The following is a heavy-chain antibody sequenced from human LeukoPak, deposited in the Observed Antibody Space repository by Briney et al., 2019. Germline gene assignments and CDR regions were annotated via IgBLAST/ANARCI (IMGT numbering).Heavy chain of an antibody. V-gene: IGHV4-34*01. J-gene: IGHJ4*02. D-gene: IGHD6-19*01. CDR1: GGSFSGYY. Sequence: PSETLSLTCAVYGGSFSGYYWSWIRQPPGKGLEWIGEINHSGSTNYNPSLKSRVTISVDTSKNQFSLKLSSVTAADTAVYYCARRSRQWLVRGGAYYFDYWGQGTLVTVSS. CDR2: INHSGST. CDR3: ARRSRQWLVRGGAYYFDY.